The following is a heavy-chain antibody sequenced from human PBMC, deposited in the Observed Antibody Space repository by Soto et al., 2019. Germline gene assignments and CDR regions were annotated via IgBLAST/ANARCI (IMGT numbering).Heavy chain of an antibody. CDR3: ASLDLDILVVSAADPYYYYGMDV. J-gene: IGHJ6*02. D-gene: IGHD2-2*01. CDR2: IIPIFGTA. CDR1: GGTFSSYA. V-gene: IGHV1-69*01. Sequence: QVQLVQSGAEVKKPGSSVKVSCKASGGTFSSYAISWVRQAPGQGLEWMGGIIPIFGTANYAQKFQGRVTITAEESTSTAYMELSSLRSEDTAVYYCASLDLDILVVSAADPYYYYGMDVWGQGTTVTVSS.